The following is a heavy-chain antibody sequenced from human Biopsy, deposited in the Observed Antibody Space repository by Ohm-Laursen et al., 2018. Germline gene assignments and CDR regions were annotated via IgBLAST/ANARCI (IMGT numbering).Heavy chain of an antibody. J-gene: IGHJ1*01. V-gene: IGHV3-9*01. CDR1: GFTLDSYA. CDR3: VRTFRNYDFLDS. Sequence: RSLRLSCSASGFTLDSYAIHWVRQAPGKGLEWVSGLSLDSSRIGYADSVKGRFTISRDNAKNSLYLHMNSLRLDDTALYYCVRTFRNYDFLDSWGQGTLVTVSS. CDR2: LSLDSSRI. D-gene: IGHD3-22*01.